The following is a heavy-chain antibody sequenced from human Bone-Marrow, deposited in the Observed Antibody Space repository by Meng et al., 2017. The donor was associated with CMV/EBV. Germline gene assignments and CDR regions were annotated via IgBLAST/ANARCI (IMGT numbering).Heavy chain of an antibody. CDR3: ARVGRSRIGDPFYYDILTGYYYFDY. CDR1: GGSISSYY. J-gene: IGHJ4*02. D-gene: IGHD3-9*01. CDR2: IYYSGST. Sequence: SETLSLTCTVSGGSISSYYWSWIRQPAGKGLEWIGYIYYSGSTNYNPSLKSRVTISVDTSKNQFSLKLSSVTAADTAVYYCARVGRSRIGDPFYYDILTGYYYFDYWGQGTLVTVSS. V-gene: IGHV4-59*01.